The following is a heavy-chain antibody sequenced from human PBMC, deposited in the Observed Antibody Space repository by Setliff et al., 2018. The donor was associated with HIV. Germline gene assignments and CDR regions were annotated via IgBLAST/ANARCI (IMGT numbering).Heavy chain of an antibody. CDR2: INHSGST. Sequence: SETLSLTCAVYAGSFSGYYWSWIRQPSGKGLEWIGEINHSGSTNDNPSLKSRVTISVDTSKNQFSLKLSSVTAADTAVYYCARGRRNEWELLLLAFDMWGQGTMVTVSS. V-gene: IGHV4-34*01. CDR3: ARGRRNEWELLLLAFDM. J-gene: IGHJ3*02. CDR1: AGSFSGYY. D-gene: IGHD1-26*01.